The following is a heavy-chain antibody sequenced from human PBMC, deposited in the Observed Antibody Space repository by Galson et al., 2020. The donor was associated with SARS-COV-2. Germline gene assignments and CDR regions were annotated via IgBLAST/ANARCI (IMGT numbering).Heavy chain of an antibody. CDR2: INHSGST. CDR3: ARVPSGWLLLSFDY. D-gene: IGHD3-22*01. J-gene: IGHJ4*02. V-gene: IGHV4-34*01. Sequence: ETSETRSLTCAVYGGSFSGYYWSWIRQPPGKGLEWIGEINHSGSTNYNPSLKSRVTISVDTSKNQFSLKLSSVTAADTAVYYCARVPSGWLLLSFDYWGQGTLVTVSS. CDR1: GGSFSGYY.